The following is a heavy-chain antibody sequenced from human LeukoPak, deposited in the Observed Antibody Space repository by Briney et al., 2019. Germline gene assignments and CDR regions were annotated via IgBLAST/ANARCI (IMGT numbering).Heavy chain of an antibody. V-gene: IGHV1-69*05. CDR1: GGTFSSYA. J-gene: IGHJ3*02. CDR2: IIPIFGTA. CDR3: ARDRPYYSSGWLDAFDI. D-gene: IGHD6-19*01. Sequence: SVKVSCKASGGTFSSYAISWVRQAPGQGLEWMGRIIPIFGTANYAQKFQGRVTITTDESTSTAYMELSSLRSEDTAVYYCARDRPYYSSGWLDAFDIWAKGQWSPSLQ.